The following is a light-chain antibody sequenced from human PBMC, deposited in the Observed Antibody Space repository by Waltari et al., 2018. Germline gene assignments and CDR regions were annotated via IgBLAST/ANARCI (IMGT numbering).Light chain of an antibody. CDR2: DAS. CDR3: QQRSNWPTLT. V-gene: IGKV3-11*01. J-gene: IGKJ4*01. CDR1: QSVSSY. Sequence: EIVLTQSPATLSLSPGERATLSCRASQSVSSYLAWYQQKPGQAPRLLIYDASNRATCIPARFSGSGSGTDFTLTISSLEPEDFVVYYCQQRSNWPTLTFGGGTKVEIK.